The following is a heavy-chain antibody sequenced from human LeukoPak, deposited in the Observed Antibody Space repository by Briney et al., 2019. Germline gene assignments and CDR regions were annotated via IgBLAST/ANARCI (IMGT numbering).Heavy chain of an antibody. CDR3: ARLDRFTTTVTTKRYYYYGMDV. J-gene: IGHJ6*02. V-gene: IGHV5-51*01. CDR1: GYSFTSHW. CDR2: IYPGDSDT. Sequence: GESLKISCQGSGYSFTSHWIGWVRQMPGKGLEWMGIIYPGDSDTRYSPSFQGQVTISVDKSINTAYLQWSSLKASDTAMYYCARLDRFTTTVTTKRYYYYGMDVWGQGTTVTVSS. D-gene: IGHD4-17*01.